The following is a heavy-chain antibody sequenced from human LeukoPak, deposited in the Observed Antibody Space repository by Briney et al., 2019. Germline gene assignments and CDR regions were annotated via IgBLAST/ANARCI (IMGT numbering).Heavy chain of an antibody. CDR2: INTDGSSR. D-gene: IGHD1-26*01. V-gene: IGHV3-74*01. J-gene: IGHJ6*03. CDR1: GFTFSNYW. CDR3: AKDMGSGRYYADYYYMDV. Sequence: PGGSLRLSCAASGFTFSNYWVHWVRHAPGKGLVWVSRINTDGSSRNYADSVKGRFTISRDNAKNTLYLQMNSLRAEDTAVYYRAKDMGSGRYYADYYYMDVWGKGTTVTVSS.